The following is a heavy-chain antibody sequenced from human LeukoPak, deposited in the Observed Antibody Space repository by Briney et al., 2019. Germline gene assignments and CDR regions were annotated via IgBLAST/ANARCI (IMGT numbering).Heavy chain of an antibody. D-gene: IGHD3-10*01. CDR3: ARGRGGYYFDY. V-gene: IGHV3-21*01. CDR1: GFAFSGYT. Sequence: PGGSLRLSCAASGFAFSGYTMNWVRQTPGKGLEWVSSISSTNSYIYYADSMKGRFTISRDNAKNSLNLQMNSLGAEDTAVYYCARGRGGYYFDYWGQGTLVTVSS. J-gene: IGHJ4*02. CDR2: ISSTNSYI.